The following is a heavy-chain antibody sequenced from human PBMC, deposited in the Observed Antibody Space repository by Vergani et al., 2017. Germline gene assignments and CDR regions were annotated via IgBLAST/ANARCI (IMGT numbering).Heavy chain of an antibody. D-gene: IGHD3-22*01. CDR1: GGSISSGGYY. Sequence: QVQLQESGPGLVKPSQTLSLTCTVSGGSISSGGYYWSWIRQHPGKGLEWIGYIYYSGSTYYNPSLKSRVTISVDTSKNQFSMKLSSVTAADTAVYYCARTYDSSGYIFDYWGQGTLVTVSS. CDR2: IYYSGST. J-gene: IGHJ4*02. V-gene: IGHV4-31*03. CDR3: ARTYDSSGYIFDY.